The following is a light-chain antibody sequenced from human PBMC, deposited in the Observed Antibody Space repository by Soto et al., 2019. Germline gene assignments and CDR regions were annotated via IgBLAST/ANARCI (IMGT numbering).Light chain of an antibody. CDR1: SSDVGLYNY. CDR2: EGS. Sequence: QSALTQPASVSGSPGQSITISCTGTSSDVGLYNYVSWYQQHPDKAPKLVIYEGSKRPSGVSSRFSGSKSGNTASLTISGLQAEDEAEYYCCSYADSNTYVVFGGGTKLTVL. CDR3: CSYADSNTYVV. V-gene: IGLV2-23*01. J-gene: IGLJ2*01.